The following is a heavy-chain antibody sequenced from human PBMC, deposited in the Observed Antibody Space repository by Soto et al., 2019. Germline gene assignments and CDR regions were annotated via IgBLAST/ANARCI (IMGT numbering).Heavy chain of an antibody. CDR3: ARVPITMVRGYGMDV. D-gene: IGHD3-10*01. J-gene: IGHJ6*02. V-gene: IGHV4-34*01. CDR2: INHSGST. Sequence: QVQLQQWGAGLLKPSETLSLTCAVYGGSFSGYYWSWIRQPPGKGLEWIGEINHSGSTNYNPSLKSRVTISVDTSKNQFSLKLSSVTAADTAVYYCARVPITMVRGYGMDVWGQGTTVTVSS. CDR1: GGSFSGYY.